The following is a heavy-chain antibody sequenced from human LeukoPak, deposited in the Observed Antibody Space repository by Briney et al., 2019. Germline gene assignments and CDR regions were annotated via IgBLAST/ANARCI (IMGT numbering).Heavy chain of an antibody. CDR2: IYYSGST. D-gene: IGHD3-3*01. J-gene: IGHJ4*02. V-gene: IGHV4-30-4*01. CDR3: ARVRGGYYDFWSGYYIDY. Sequence: SQTLSLTCTVSGGSISSGDYYWSWIRQPPGKGLEWIGYIYYSGSTYYNPSLKSRVTISVDTSKNQFSLKLSSVTAADTAVYYCARVRGGYYDFWSGYYIDYWGQGTLVTVSS. CDR1: GGSISSGDYY.